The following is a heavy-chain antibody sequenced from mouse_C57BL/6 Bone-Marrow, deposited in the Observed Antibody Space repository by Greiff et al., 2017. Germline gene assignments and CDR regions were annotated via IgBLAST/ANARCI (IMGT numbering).Heavy chain of an antibody. D-gene: IGHD2-10*01. CDR1: GYTFTDYT. V-gene: IGHV1-78*01. CDR2: INTSDGST. Sequence: SDAELVKPGASVKISCKASGYTFTDYTIHWMQQRPEKGLEWIGYINTSDGSTKYNEKFKGKATLTTDKSSITAYMQLNSLTSEDSAVYFFASPTVNYCDYWGQGTTLTVSS. CDR3: ASPTVNYCDY. J-gene: IGHJ2*01.